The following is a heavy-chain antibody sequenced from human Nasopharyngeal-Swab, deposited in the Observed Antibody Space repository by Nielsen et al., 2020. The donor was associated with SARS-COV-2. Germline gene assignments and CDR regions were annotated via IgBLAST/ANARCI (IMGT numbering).Heavy chain of an antibody. CDR3: ATSRARYSSGWYSLGEYYFDY. V-gene: IGHV1-24*01. D-gene: IGHD6-19*01. J-gene: IGHJ4*02. Sequence: ASVKVSCKVSGYTLTELSMHWVRPAPGKGLEWMGGFDPEDGETIYAQKFQGRVTMTEDTSTDTAYMELSSLRSEDTAVYYCATSRARYSSGWYSLGEYYFDYWGQGTLVTVSS. CDR2: FDPEDGET. CDR1: GYTLTELS.